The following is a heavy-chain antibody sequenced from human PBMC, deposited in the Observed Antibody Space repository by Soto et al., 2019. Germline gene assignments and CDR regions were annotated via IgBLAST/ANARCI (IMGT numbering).Heavy chain of an antibody. Sequence: EVQLVESGGGLVQPGGSLRLSCAASGFTFSSYSMNWVRQAPGKGLEWVSYISSSSSTIYYADSVKGRFTISRDNAKNSAYLQMNSLRDEDTAVYYCARDIYSSGWYSAFDIWGQGTMVTVSS. CDR1: GFTFSSYS. D-gene: IGHD6-19*01. J-gene: IGHJ3*02. CDR3: ARDIYSSGWYSAFDI. CDR2: ISSSSSTI. V-gene: IGHV3-48*02.